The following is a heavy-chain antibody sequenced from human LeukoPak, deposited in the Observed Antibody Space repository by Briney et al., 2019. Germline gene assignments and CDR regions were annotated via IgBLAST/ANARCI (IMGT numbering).Heavy chain of an antibody. J-gene: IGHJ4*02. D-gene: IGHD3-10*02. CDR1: GGSISSSSYY. V-gene: IGHV4-39*07. CDR3: ARWTSMLVDY. CDR2: IYYSGST. Sequence: SETLSLTCTVSGGSISSSSYYWGWIRQPPGKGLEWIGSIYYSGSTYYNPSLKSRVTISVDTSKNQFSLKLSSVTAADTAVYYCARWTSMLVDYWGQGTLVTVSS.